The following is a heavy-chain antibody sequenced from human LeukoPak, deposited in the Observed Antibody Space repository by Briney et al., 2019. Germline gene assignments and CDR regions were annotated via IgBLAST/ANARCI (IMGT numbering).Heavy chain of an antibody. CDR2: IYYSGSGST. CDR1: GGSISSYY. D-gene: IGHD2-21*02. V-gene: IGHV4-59*12. CDR3: ARDLAYYGGDCKDAFDI. Sequence: SETLSLTCTVSGGSISSYYWSWIRQPPGKGLEWIGYIYYSGSGSTNYNPSLKSRVSISVDTSKNHFPLKLSSVTAADTAVYYCARDLAYYGGDCKDAFDIWGQGTMVTVSS. J-gene: IGHJ3*02.